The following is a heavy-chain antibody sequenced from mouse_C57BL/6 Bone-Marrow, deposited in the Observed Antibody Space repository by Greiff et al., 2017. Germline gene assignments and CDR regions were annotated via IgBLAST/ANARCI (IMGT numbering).Heavy chain of an antibody. CDR1: GYTFTSYW. J-gene: IGHJ1*03. CDR3: ARPYYSNYWYFDV. V-gene: IGHV1-55*01. Sequence: QVQLQQPGAELVKPGASVKMSCKASGYTFTSYWITWVKQRPGQGLEWIGDIYPGSGSTNYNEKFKSKATRTVDTSTSTAYMQLRSLTSEDSAVYYCARPYYSNYWYFDVWGTGTTVTVSS. CDR2: IYPGSGST. D-gene: IGHD2-5*01.